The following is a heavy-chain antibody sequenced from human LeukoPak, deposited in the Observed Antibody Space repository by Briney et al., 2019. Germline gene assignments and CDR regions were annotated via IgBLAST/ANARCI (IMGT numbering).Heavy chain of an antibody. CDR3: AKDRDYDFWSGYYWDN. Sequence: TGGSLRLSCAASGFTFSSYAMSWVRQAPGRGLEWVSNISGSGGSTYYADSVKGRFTISRDNSKDTLYLQMHSLRGEDTAVYFCAKDRDYDFWSGYYWDNWGQGTLVTVSS. CDR2: ISGSGGST. J-gene: IGHJ4*02. D-gene: IGHD3-3*01. CDR1: GFTFSSYA. V-gene: IGHV3-23*01.